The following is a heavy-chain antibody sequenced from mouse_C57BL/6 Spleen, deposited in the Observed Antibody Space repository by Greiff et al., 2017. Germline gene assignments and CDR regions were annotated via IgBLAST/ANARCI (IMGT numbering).Heavy chain of an antibody. J-gene: IGHJ4*01. CDR1: GYTFTSYW. CDR3: GRSGGYYAMDY. Sequence: QVQLQQPGAELVKPGASVKLSCKASGYTFTSYWMHWVKQRPGQGLEWIGMIHANSGSTNYNEKFKSKATLTVDKSSSTAYMQLSSLTSEDSAVYYCGRSGGYYAMDYWGQGTSVTVSS. V-gene: IGHV1-64*01. CDR2: IHANSGST.